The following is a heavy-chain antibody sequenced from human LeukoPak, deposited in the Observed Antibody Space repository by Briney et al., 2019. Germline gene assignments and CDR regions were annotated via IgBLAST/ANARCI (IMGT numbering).Heavy chain of an antibody. Sequence: PGGSLRLSCAASGFKFSNYAMSWVRQAPGKGLEWVSGLSGSGGNTYYADSVKGRFTISRHNSKNTLYLQMNSLRAEDTAIYYCAKDGSSGIAATADAFDIWGQGTMVTVSS. CDR1: GFKFSNYA. CDR2: LSGSGGNT. V-gene: IGHV3-23*01. D-gene: IGHD6-13*01. J-gene: IGHJ3*02. CDR3: AKDGSSGIAATADAFDI.